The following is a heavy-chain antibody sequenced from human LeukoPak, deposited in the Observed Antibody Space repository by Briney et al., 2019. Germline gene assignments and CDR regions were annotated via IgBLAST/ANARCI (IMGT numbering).Heavy chain of an antibody. CDR2: ISSNTGGT. CDR3: ARDPGSGYYSNNFDY. V-gene: IGHV1-2*02. Sequence: VASVKVSCKASGYTFTGYYMQWVRQAPGQGLEWMGWISSNTGGTKYAQKFQGRVTMTRDTSISTAYMELSRLRSDDTALYYCARDPGSGYYSNNFDYWGQGTLVTVSS. D-gene: IGHD3-22*01. CDR1: GYTFTGYY. J-gene: IGHJ4*02.